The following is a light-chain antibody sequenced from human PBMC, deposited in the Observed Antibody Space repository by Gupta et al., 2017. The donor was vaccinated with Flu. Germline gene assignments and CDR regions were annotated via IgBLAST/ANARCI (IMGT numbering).Light chain of an antibody. Sequence: QSALTQPASVSGSPGQSITISCTGTSGDVGGYNYVSWYQQHPGKAPKLMIYEVSNRPSGVSNRVSGSKSGNTASLTISGLQAEDEAAYYCSSYTSINTLVFGGGTKLTVL. CDR1: SGDVGGYNY. V-gene: IGLV2-14*01. CDR3: SSYTSINTLV. CDR2: EVS. J-gene: IGLJ3*02.